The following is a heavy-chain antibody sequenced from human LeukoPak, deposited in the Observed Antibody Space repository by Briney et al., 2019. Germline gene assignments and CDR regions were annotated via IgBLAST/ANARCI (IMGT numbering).Heavy chain of an antibody. D-gene: IGHD3-22*01. V-gene: IGHV4-38-2*02. CDR3: ASGFYDSSGYFGHYFDY. CDR2: ISYSGST. CDR1: GYSISSGYY. J-gene: IGHJ4*02. Sequence: SETLSLTCTVSGYSISSGYYWGWIRQPPGKGLEWIGSISYSGSTHYNLSLKSRVTISVATSKNQFSLMLSSVTAADTAVFYCASGFYDSSGYFGHYFDYWGQGTLVTVSS.